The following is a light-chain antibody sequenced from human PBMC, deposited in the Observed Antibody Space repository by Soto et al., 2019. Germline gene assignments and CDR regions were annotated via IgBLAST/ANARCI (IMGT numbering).Light chain of an antibody. CDR3: QQYNSYPWT. J-gene: IGKJ1*01. CDR2: DAS. Sequence: DIQMTQSPSTLSASVGDRVTITCRASQNINRWLAWYQQKPGKAPKLLIYDASNLESGVPSRFSGSGSGTEFTLTISSLQPDDFATYYCQQYNSYPWTFGQGTKVDI. V-gene: IGKV1-5*01. CDR1: QNINRW.